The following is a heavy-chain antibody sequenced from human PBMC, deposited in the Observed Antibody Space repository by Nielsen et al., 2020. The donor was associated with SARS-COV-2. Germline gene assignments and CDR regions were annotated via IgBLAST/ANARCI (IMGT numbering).Heavy chain of an antibody. CDR3: AGVRIAAAGRGFDY. Sequence: SETLSLTCAVYGGSFSGYYWSWIRQPPGKGLEWIGEINHSGSTNYNPSLKSRVTISVDTSKNQFSLKLSSVTAADTAVYYCAGVRIAAAGRGFDYWGQGTLVTVSS. CDR2: INHSGST. V-gene: IGHV4-34*01. CDR1: GGSFSGYY. J-gene: IGHJ4*02. D-gene: IGHD6-13*01.